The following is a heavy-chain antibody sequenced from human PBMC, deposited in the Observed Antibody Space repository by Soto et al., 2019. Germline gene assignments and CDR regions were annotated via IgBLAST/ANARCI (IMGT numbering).Heavy chain of an antibody. CDR1: GFTFSSYS. J-gene: IGHJ6*02. V-gene: IGHV3-21*01. CDR2: ISSSSSYI. Sequence: EVQLVESGGGLVKPGGSLRLSCAASGFTFSSYSMNWVRQAPGKGLEWVSPISSSSSYIYYADSVKGRFTISRDNAKNSLYLQMNSLRAEDTAVYYCARGSSSSGSCMDVWGQGTTVTVSS. CDR3: ARGSSSSGSCMDV. D-gene: IGHD6-6*01.